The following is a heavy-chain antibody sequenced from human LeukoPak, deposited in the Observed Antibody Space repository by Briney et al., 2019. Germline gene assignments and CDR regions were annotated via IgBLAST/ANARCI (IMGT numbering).Heavy chain of an antibody. CDR1: GGSISSGGYY. CDR3: ATSLDYYGMDV. D-gene: IGHD3-16*01. J-gene: IGHJ6*02. Sequence: SETLSLTCTVSGGSISSGGYYWSRIRQHPGKGLEWIGYIYYSGSTYYNPSLKSRVTISVDRSKNQFSLNLSSVTAADTAVYYCATSLDYYGMDVWGQGTTVTVSS. V-gene: IGHV4-31*03. CDR2: IYYSGST.